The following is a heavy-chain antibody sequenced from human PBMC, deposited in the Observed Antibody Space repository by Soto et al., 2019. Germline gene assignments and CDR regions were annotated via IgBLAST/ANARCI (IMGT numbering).Heavy chain of an antibody. CDR1: AGSISSSSYY. D-gene: IGHD3-10*01. Sequence: SETLSLTCTVSAGSISSSSYYWCWIRQAPGKGLEWIGSIYYRGSTHYNTSLNSRVAVSVDTSDNLFSLRLSSVTAADTAVYYCVRQRAPDYSGSGRPSYYMDVWGKGTTVTVFS. CDR2: IYYRGST. V-gene: IGHV4-39*01. CDR3: VRQRAPDYSGSGRPSYYMDV. J-gene: IGHJ6*03.